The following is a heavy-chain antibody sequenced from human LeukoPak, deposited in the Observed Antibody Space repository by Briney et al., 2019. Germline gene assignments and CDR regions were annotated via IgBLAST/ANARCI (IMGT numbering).Heavy chain of an antibody. J-gene: IGHJ3*02. CDR1: GYTFTSYD. Sequence: ASVKVSCKASGYTFTSYDINWVRQATGQGLEWMGWMNPNSGNTGYAQKFQGRVTITRNTSISTAYMELSSLRSEDTAVYYCASLFGYQLQHDAFDIWGQGTMVTVSS. D-gene: IGHD2-2*01. CDR3: ASLFGYQLQHDAFDI. CDR2: MNPNSGNT. V-gene: IGHV1-8*03.